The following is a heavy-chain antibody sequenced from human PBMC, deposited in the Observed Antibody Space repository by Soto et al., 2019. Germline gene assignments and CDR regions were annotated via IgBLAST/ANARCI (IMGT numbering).Heavy chain of an antibody. CDR3: ARSGNYRLDC. CDR1: GGSIRNNFYY. J-gene: IGHJ4*02. Sequence: SETLSLTCTVSGGSIRNNFYYWGWVRQPPGKGLEWIASISYSGTTYYNPSLKSRVTKSIDTSRNQFSLNLTSVTAADTALYYCARSGNYRLDCWGQGTLVTVSS. V-gene: IGHV4-39*01. CDR2: ISYSGTT. D-gene: IGHD1-26*01.